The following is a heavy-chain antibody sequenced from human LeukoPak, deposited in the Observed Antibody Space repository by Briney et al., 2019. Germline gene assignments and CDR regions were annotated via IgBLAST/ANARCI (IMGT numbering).Heavy chain of an antibody. D-gene: IGHD3-10*01. J-gene: IGHJ5*02. V-gene: IGHV4-59*01. Sequence: SETLSLTCTVSGGSISSDYWSWMRQPPGKGLEWIAFLHYSGTINYNPSLKSRVTISVDTSKSQFSLKLSSVTAADTAVYYCARGHDYYGSGRQSWFDPWGQGTLVTVSS. CDR1: GGSISSDY. CDR3: ARGHDYYGSGRQSWFDP. CDR2: LHYSGTI.